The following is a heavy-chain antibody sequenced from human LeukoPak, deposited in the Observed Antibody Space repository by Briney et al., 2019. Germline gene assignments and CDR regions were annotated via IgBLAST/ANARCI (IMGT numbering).Heavy chain of an antibody. CDR3: AKDKTLYAGSYLVY. D-gene: IGHD3-16*02. V-gene: IGHV3-30*18. Sequence: GGSLRLSCAASGFTFSSYGMHWVRQAPGKGLEWVAVISYDGGNKYYADSVKGRFTISRDNSKNTLYLQMNSLRAKDTAVYYCAKDKTLYAGSYLVYWGQGTLVTVSS. CDR2: ISYDGGNK. CDR1: GFTFSSYG. J-gene: IGHJ4*02.